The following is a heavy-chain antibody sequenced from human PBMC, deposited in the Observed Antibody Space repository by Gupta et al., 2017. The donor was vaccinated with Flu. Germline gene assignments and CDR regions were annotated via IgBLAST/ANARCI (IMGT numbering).Heavy chain of an antibody. CDR2: ISYDGINK. CDR1: GFIFSRYG. D-gene: IGHD3-16*01. Sequence: QVQLVESGGGVVQSGRSLRLSCAASGFIFSRYGMHWVRQAPGKGLEWVAVISYDGINKYYADSVKGRFTISRDNSENTLYLQMDSLRPEDTAVYYCAKARQTQVCDYWGQGTLVTVSS. J-gene: IGHJ4*02. V-gene: IGHV3-30*18. CDR3: AKARQTQVCDY.